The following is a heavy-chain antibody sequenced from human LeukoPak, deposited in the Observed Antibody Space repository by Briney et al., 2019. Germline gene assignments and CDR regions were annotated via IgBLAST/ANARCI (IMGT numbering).Heavy chain of an antibody. D-gene: IGHD3-22*01. Sequence: GGSLRLSCAASGFTFSRYWMSWVRQAPGKGLEWVANTNEDGSEKYYVDSVKGRFTISRDNAKNSLYLQMNRLRAEDTAIYYCARDGPSMMVEFDYWGQGILVTVSS. V-gene: IGHV3-7*01. CDR1: GFTFSRYW. CDR3: ARDGPSMMVEFDY. CDR2: TNEDGSEK. J-gene: IGHJ4*02.